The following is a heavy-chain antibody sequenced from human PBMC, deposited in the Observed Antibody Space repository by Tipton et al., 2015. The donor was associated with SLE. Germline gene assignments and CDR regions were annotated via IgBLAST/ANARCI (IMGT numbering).Heavy chain of an antibody. Sequence: TLSLTCIVSSDSVSSGDYFWGWIRQPPGKGLEWIGSIYYSGSTYYNPSLKSRVTISVDTSKNQFSLKLSSVTAADTAVYYCARGRFSPDYWGQGTLVTVSS. J-gene: IGHJ4*02. CDR2: IYYSGST. D-gene: IGHD3-3*01. CDR3: ARGRFSPDY. V-gene: IGHV4-39*07. CDR1: SDSVSSGDYF.